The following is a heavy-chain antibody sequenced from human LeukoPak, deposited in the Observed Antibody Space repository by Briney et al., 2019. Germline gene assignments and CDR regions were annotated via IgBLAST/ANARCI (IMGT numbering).Heavy chain of an antibody. V-gene: IGHV1-2*02. CDR1: GYTFTGYY. J-gene: IGHJ3*02. D-gene: IGHD3-22*01. CDR2: INPNNGGT. Sequence: GASVKVSCKAAGYTFTGYYIHWVRQAPGQGLEWMGGINPNNGGTNYAPKFQGRVTMTRDMSMSTSYMELSRLRSVDTAVYYCAGEDNSSGYRPFDIWGQGTMVTVPS. CDR3: AGEDNSSGYRPFDI.